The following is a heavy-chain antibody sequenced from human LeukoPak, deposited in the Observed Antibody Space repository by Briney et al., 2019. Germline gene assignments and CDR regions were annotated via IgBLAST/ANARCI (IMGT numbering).Heavy chain of an antibody. J-gene: IGHJ4*02. Sequence: PGGSLRLSCAASGFTFSNYGMHWVRQAPGKGLEWVAVILYDGINRYYEDSVKGRFTISRDTSKNMLYLQMNSLRAEDTAVYYCAKDLNNLIVVRHLRYWGQGTLVTVSS. V-gene: IGHV3-33*05. CDR1: GFTFSNYG. CDR3: AKDLNNLIVVRHLRY. CDR2: ILYDGINR. D-gene: IGHD3-22*01.